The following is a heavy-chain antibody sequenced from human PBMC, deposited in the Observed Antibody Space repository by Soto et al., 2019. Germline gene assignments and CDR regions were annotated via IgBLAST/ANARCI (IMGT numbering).Heavy chain of an antibody. V-gene: IGHV4-39*01. CDR1: GGSISSSIYY. D-gene: IGHD2-8*01. Sequence: SETMSLTWTFAGGSISSSIYYWGWIRPPPGKGLEWIGSIYYSGSTYYNPSLKSRVTISVDTSKNQFSLKLSSVTAADTAVYYCARHAGYCTNGVCFDYYYYYYMDVWGKGTTVTVSS. J-gene: IGHJ6*03. CDR2: IYYSGST. CDR3: ARHAGYCTNGVCFDYYYYYYMDV.